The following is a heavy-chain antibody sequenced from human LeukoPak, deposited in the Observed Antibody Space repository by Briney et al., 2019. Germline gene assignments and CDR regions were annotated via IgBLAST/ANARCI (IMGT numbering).Heavy chain of an antibody. J-gene: IGHJ4*02. Sequence: GGSLRLSCAASGFTFSSYGMHWVRQAPGKGLEWVAFIRYDGGKKFYSDSVKGRFTISRDNSKNTLYLQMNSLRAEDTAVYYCAKDRPPQYDSGTYSDYWGQGTLVTVSS. CDR2: IRYDGGKK. CDR1: GFTFSSYG. CDR3: AKDRPPQYDSGTYSDY. D-gene: IGHD3-10*01. V-gene: IGHV3-30*02.